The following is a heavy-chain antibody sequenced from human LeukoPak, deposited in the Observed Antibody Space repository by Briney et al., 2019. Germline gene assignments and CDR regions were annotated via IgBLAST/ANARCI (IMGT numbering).Heavy chain of an antibody. CDR1: VFLYDDYN. CDR3: AKEVSGGSYYEWVDY. V-gene: IGHV3-43*01. CDR2: ISWGGVKT. D-gene: IGHD1-26*01. J-gene: IGHJ4*02. Sequence: GGPLRLPCGASVFLYDDYNMLWLPGSRGEAVEGGSHISWGGVKTYYADSVKGRFTISRDNSKNSLFLEMNSLRTEDSALYYCAKEVSGGSYYEWVDYWGQGTLVTVSS.